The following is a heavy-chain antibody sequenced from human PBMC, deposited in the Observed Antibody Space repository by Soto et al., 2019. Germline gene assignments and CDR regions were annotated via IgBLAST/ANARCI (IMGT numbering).Heavy chain of an antibody. CDR1: GYTFNSYY. D-gene: IGHD2-15*01. CDR2: INPSGGST. V-gene: IGHV1-46*02. CDR3: ASGVHCSGGSCSGDDYYGMDV. J-gene: IGHJ6*02. Sequence: QVQLVQSGAEVKKPGASVKVSCKASGYTFNSYYMHWVRQAPGQGLEWMGIINPSGGSTSYAQKFQGRVTMTSDTSTSTVYMELSSLRSEDTGVYYCASGVHCSGGSCSGDDYYGMDVWGQGTTVTVSS.